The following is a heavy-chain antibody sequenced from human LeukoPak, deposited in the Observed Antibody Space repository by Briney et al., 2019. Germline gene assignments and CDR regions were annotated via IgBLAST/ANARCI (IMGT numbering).Heavy chain of an antibody. CDR1: GYTFTSYG. Sequence: ASVKVSCKASGYTFTSYGISWVRQAPGQGLEWMGWISAYNGNTNYAQKLQGRVTMTTDTSTSTAYMELRSLRSDDTAVYYCARVGGYYDSSGYYGPNWFDPWGQETLVTVSS. J-gene: IGHJ5*02. V-gene: IGHV1-18*01. CDR2: ISAYNGNT. CDR3: ARVGGYYDSSGYYGPNWFDP. D-gene: IGHD3-22*01.